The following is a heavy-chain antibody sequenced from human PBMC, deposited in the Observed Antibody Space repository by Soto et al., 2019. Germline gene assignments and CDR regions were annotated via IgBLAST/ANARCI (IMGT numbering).Heavy chain of an antibody. CDR1: GFTFSGSA. CDR2: IRSKANSYAT. J-gene: IGHJ5*02. D-gene: IGHD2-21*02. Sequence: GGSLRLSCAASGFTFSGSAMHWVRQASGKGLEWVGRIRSKANSYATAYAASVKGRFTISRDDSKNTAYLQMNSLRSEDTAVYYCARGFRGGDADWFDPWGQGTLVTVSS. V-gene: IGHV3-73*01. CDR3: ARGFRGGDADWFDP.